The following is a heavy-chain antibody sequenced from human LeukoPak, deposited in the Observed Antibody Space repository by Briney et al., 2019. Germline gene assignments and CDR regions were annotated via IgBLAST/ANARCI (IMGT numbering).Heavy chain of an antibody. CDR3: ARDYSHGYHFFDS. Sequence: PGGSLRLSCAAWGATFSSYSMNWVRQAPGKGLEWVSSISGSGEFIYYGDSVKGRVTISRDNGKNSLYLQMNSARPEDMAVYYCARDYSHGYHFFDSWGRGTLVTVSS. CDR1: GATFSSYS. V-gene: IGHV3-21*01. CDR2: ISGSGEFI. D-gene: IGHD3-22*01. J-gene: IGHJ4*02.